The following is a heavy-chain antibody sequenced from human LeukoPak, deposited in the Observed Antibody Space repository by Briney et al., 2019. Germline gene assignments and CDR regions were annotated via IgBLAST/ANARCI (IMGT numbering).Heavy chain of an antibody. D-gene: IGHD1-26*01. CDR1: GITVSTNY. V-gene: IGHV3-66*01. Sequence: PGGSLRLSCAASGITVSTNYMSWVRQAPGKGLEWVSIIYSGGATFYADSVKGRFTISRENSKNTLWLQMNSLRAEDTAVYYCARSGSYRSDDYWGQGTLATVSS. CDR3: ARSGSYRSDDY. CDR2: IYSGGAT. J-gene: IGHJ4*02.